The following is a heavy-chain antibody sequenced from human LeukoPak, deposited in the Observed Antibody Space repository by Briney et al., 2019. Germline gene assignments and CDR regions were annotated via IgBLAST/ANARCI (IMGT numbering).Heavy chain of an antibody. V-gene: IGHV3-7*01. D-gene: IGHD4-17*01. Sequence: PGGSLRLSCAASGFTFSSYWMSWVRQAPGKGLEWVANIKQDGSERYYVDSVKGRFTISRDNAKNSLYLQMNSLRAEDTAVYYCASAYGDYRYYFDYWGQGTLVTVSS. CDR3: ASAYGDYRYYFDY. CDR1: GFTFSSYW. CDR2: IKQDGSER. J-gene: IGHJ4*02.